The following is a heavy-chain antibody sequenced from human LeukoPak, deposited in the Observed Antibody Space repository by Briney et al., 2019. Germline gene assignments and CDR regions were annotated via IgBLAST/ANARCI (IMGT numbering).Heavy chain of an antibody. J-gene: IGHJ4*02. V-gene: IGHV3-21*01. CDR2: ISSTTTYI. Sequence: PGGSLRLSCAASGFTFSNYGMIWVRQAPGKGLEWVSSISSTTTYIYYADSVKGRFTISRDNAKNSLYLQMNSLRAEDTAVYYCAINHRDGYSELGYWGQGTLVTVSS. CDR1: GFTFSNYG. CDR3: AINHRDGYSELGY. D-gene: IGHD5-24*01.